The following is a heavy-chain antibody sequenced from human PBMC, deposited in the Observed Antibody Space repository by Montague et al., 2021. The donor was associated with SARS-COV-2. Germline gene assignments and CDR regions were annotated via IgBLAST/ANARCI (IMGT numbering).Heavy chain of an antibody. CDR2: ISWNSGSI. CDR1: GFTFGDYA. D-gene: IGHD2-2*01. V-gene: IGHV3-9*01. CDR3: AKDIGTYCSSTSCYWAGAFDI. Sequence: SLRLSCAASGFTFGDYAMHWVRRAPGKGLEWVSGISWNSGSIGYADSVKGRFTISRDNAKNSLYLQMNSLRAEDTALYYCAKDIGTYCSSTSCYWAGAFDIWGQGTMVTVSS. J-gene: IGHJ3*02.